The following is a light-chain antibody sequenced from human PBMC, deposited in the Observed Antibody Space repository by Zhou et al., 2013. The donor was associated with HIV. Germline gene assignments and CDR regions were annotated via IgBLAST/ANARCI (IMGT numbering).Light chain of an antibody. CDR3: QHYNYWPPWT. Sequence: EIVLTQSPATLSVSPGERATLSCRASQSISSNLAWYQQKPGQAPRLLIYDASTRATGIPARFSGSGSGTEFTLTISSLQSEDFAVYYCQHYNYWPPWTFGQGTEVEIK. CDR1: QSISSN. CDR2: DAS. J-gene: IGKJ1*01. V-gene: IGKV3-15*01.